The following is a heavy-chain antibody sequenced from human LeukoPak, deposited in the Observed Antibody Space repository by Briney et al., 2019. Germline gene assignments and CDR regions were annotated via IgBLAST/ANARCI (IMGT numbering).Heavy chain of an antibody. J-gene: IGHJ4*02. CDR2: INHSGST. CDR1: GGSFSGYY. V-gene: IGHV4-34*01. CDR3: ARGIMITFGGETYFDY. D-gene: IGHD3-16*01. Sequence: PSETLSLTCAVYGGSFSGYYWSWIRQPPGKGLEWIGEINHSGSTNYNPSLKSRVTISVDTSKNQFSLKLSSVTAADTAVYYCARGIMITFGGETYFDYWGQGTLVTVSS.